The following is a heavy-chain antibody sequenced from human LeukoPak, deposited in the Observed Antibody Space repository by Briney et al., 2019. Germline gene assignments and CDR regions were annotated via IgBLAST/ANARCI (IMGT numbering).Heavy chain of an antibody. V-gene: IGHV1-8*01. D-gene: IGHD6-19*01. Sequence: ASVKVSCKASGYTFTSYDINWVRQATGQGLEWTGWMNPNNGNTDYAQKFQGRVTLTRNTSISTAYMELSSLRSEDTAVYYCTRGGPVAGTHKYFQHWGQGTLVTVSS. J-gene: IGHJ1*01. CDR2: MNPNNGNT. CDR3: TRGGPVAGTHKYFQH. CDR1: GYTFTSYD.